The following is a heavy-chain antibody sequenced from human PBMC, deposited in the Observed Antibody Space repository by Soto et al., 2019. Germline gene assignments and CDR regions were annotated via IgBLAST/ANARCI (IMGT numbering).Heavy chain of an antibody. CDR3: ARARVTCSGGSCYTRGNWFDP. D-gene: IGHD2-15*01. CDR1: SGSISSSNW. Sequence: QVQLQESGPGLVKPSGNLSLTCAVYSGSISSSNWWSWVRQPPGKGLEWIGGIYHSWSTNYNPSLKSRVTISVDKSKNQFSLKLSSVTAADTAVYYCARARVTCSGGSCYTRGNWFDPWGQGTLVTVSS. CDR2: IYHSWST. J-gene: IGHJ5*02. V-gene: IGHV4-4*02.